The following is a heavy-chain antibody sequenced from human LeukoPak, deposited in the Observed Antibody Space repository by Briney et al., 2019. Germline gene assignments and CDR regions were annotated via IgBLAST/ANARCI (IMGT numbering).Heavy chain of an antibody. D-gene: IGHD2-2*01. CDR1: GYTFTGYY. CDR2: INPNSGDT. V-gene: IGHV1-2*02. CDR3: ARSLTVPICSSTNCARFDP. J-gene: IGHJ5*02. Sequence: ASVKVSCTASGYTFTGYYIHWVRQAPGQGLEWMGWINPNSGDTSYAQKFQGRVTLTRDTSISTAYMELSRLRSDDTAVYYCARSLTVPICSSTNCARFDPWGQGTMVTVSS.